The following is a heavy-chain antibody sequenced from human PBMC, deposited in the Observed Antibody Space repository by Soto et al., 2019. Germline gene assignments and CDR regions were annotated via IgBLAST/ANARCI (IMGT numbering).Heavy chain of an antibody. J-gene: IGHJ4*02. D-gene: IGHD1-1*01. V-gene: IGHV1-69*01. Sequence: VQLVQSGAEVKKPGSSVKVSCKTSGGSFSSYVIIWVRQAPGQGLEWMGGIFPVFGITNYAQNFQGRVTISADESTSTAYLEFSSLRSEDTAVYYCARGGRFPRDYWGQGTLVTVSS. CDR1: GGSFSSYV. CDR3: ARGGRFPRDY. CDR2: IFPVFGIT.